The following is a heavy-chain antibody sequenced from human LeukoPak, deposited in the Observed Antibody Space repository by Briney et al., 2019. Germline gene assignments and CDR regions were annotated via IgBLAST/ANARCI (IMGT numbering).Heavy chain of an antibody. J-gene: IGHJ4*02. Sequence: PGGSLRLSCAASGSTVSSNYMSWVRQAPGKGLEWVSVIYSGGSTYYADSVKGRFTISRDNSKNTLYLQMNSLRAEDTAVYYCARDRDFPRDQFDHWGQGTLVTVSS. V-gene: IGHV3-53*01. CDR2: IYSGGST. CDR1: GSTVSSNY. CDR3: ARDRDFPRDQFDH. D-gene: IGHD2-21*02.